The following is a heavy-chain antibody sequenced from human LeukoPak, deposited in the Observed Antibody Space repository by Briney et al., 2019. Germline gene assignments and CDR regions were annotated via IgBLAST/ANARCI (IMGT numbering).Heavy chain of an antibody. CDR2: ISSSGSTI. D-gene: IGHD3-10*01. CDR3: ASPLWFGDFDI. Sequence: GGSLRLSCAASGFTFSDYYMSWIRQAPGKGLEWVSYISSSGSTIYYADSVKGRFTISRDNAKNSLYLQMNSLRAEDTAVYYCASPLWFGDFDIWGQGTMVTVSS. CDR1: GFTFSDYY. J-gene: IGHJ3*02. V-gene: IGHV3-11*01.